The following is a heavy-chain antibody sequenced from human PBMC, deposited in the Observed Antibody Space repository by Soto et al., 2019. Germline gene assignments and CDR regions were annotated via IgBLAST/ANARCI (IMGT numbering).Heavy chain of an antibody. D-gene: IGHD6-19*01. Sequence: LSCAASGFTFSSYAMSWVRQAPGKGLEWVSAISGSGGSTYYADSVKGRFTISRDNSKNTLYLQMNSLRAEDTAVYYCAKDRKQWLVDGGIDYWGQGTLVTVSS. CDR1: GFTFSSYA. CDR3: AKDRKQWLVDGGIDY. CDR2: ISGSGGST. J-gene: IGHJ4*02. V-gene: IGHV3-23*01.